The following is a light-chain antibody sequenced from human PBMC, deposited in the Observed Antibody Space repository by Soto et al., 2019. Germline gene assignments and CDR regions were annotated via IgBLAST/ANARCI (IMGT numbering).Light chain of an antibody. CDR1: SSDIGTYNY. Sequence: QSALTQPASVSGSPGQSITISCTGSSSDIGTYNYLSWYQQHPGKAPKLIIYEVSDRPSGISDRFSGSKSGNTASLTIPGLQAEDEADYYCSSYTSSGTHWVFGGGTKVTVL. CDR3: SSYTSSGTHWV. V-gene: IGLV2-14*01. CDR2: EVS. J-gene: IGLJ3*02.